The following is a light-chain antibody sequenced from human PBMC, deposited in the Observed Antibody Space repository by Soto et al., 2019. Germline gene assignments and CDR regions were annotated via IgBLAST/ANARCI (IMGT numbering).Light chain of an antibody. Sequence: EIVLTQSPGTLSLSSGERATLSCRASQSISSSSLAWYQQKPGQAPRLLIYGASSRATGIPDRFSGSGSGTDFTLTINRLEPEDFALYYCQQYSSSLFTFGPGTKVDIK. CDR2: GAS. V-gene: IGKV3-20*01. J-gene: IGKJ3*01. CDR1: QSISSSS. CDR3: QQYSSSLFT.